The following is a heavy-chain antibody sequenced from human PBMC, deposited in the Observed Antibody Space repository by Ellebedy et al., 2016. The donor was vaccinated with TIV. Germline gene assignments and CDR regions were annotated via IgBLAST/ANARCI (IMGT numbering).Heavy chain of an antibody. J-gene: IGHJ4*02. CDR2: ISWDGGVT. CDR3: AKDEEGGYGSGSFDY. D-gene: IGHD3-10*01. Sequence: GESLKISXAASGFTFDDYAMHWVRQAPGKGLEWASLISWDGGVTYYADSVKGRFTISRDNNKNSLYLQMKSLRTEDTALYYCAKDEEGGYGSGSFDYWGQGTLVTVSS. V-gene: IGHV3-43D*03. CDR1: GFTFDDYA.